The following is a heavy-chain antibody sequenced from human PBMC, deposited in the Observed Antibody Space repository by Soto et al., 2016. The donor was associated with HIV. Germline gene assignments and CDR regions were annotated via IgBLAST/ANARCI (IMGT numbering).Heavy chain of an antibody. D-gene: IGHD3-9*01. Sequence: EVQLVESGGVVVQPGGSLRLSCAASGFTFDNYAMHWVRQAPGKGLEWVSLISWDGGNTYYADSAKGRFTISRDNSKNSLYLQMNSLRTEDTALYYCARSYYDILTGYYLADWYFDLWGRGTLVTVSS. V-gene: IGHV3-43D*04. CDR2: ISWDGGNT. J-gene: IGHJ2*01. CDR1: GFTFDNYA. CDR3: ARSYYDILTGYYLADWYFDL.